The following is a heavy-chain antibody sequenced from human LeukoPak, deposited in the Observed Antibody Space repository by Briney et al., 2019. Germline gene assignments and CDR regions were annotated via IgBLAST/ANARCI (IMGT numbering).Heavy chain of an antibody. J-gene: IGHJ5*02. CDR1: GFSFSSFA. CDR3: TKDPNGDYVGAFDP. D-gene: IGHD4-17*01. CDR2: ITGGHYPT. Sequence: GGSLRLSCAASGFSFSSFAMTWVRQAPGKGLEWVSSITGGHYPTYNTDSVKGRFTISRDNSKNTLYLQMNSLRADDTAVYYCTKDPNGDYVGAFDPWGQGTLVTVSS. V-gene: IGHV3-23*01.